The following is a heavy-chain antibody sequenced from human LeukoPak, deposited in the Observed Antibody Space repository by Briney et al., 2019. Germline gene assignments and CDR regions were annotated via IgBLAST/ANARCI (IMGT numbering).Heavy chain of an antibody. V-gene: IGHV3-23*01. CDR3: TRVQAGRSGLMDV. Sequence: PGGSLRLSCAASGFTFSSYAMSWVRQAPGKGLEWVSAISGSGGRTYYADSVKGRFTISRDNSKNTLYLQMSSLRIEDTAVYYCTRVQAGRSGLMDVWGRGTTVTVSS. CDR2: ISGSGGRT. D-gene: IGHD2-8*02. J-gene: IGHJ6*02. CDR1: GFTFSSYA.